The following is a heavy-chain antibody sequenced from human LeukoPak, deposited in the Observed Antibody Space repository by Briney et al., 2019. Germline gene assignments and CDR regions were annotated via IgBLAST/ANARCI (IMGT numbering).Heavy chain of an antibody. V-gene: IGHV3-23*01. J-gene: IGHJ6*02. CDR1: GFTFSSYA. D-gene: IGHD3-22*01. CDR2: FSGSGGST. Sequence: GGSLRLSCAASGFTFSSYAMRWVRQAPGKGLEWVSAFSGSGGSTYYADSVKGRFTISRDNSKNTLYLQMNSLRAEDTAVYYCAKPLNLDDSSGYYFHYYYYYGMDVWGQGTTVTVSS. CDR3: AKPLNLDDSSGYYFHYYYYYGMDV.